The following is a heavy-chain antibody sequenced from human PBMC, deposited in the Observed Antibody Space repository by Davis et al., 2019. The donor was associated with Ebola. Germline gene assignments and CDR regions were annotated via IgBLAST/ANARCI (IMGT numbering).Heavy chain of an antibody. CDR2: IYPGDSET. V-gene: IGHV5-51*01. CDR3: ARGTSLARNFDY. J-gene: IGHJ4*02. Sequence: GGSLRLSCKGSGYTFTSYWIAWVRQVPGKGLEWMGSIYPGDSETRYSPSFQGQATISADKSISTAYLQWSSLKASDTAMYYCARGTSLARNFDYWGQGTLVTVSS. D-gene: IGHD1-14*01. CDR1: GYTFTSYW.